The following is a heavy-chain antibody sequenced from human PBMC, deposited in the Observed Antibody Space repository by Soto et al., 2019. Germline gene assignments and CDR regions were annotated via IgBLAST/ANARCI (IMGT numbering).Heavy chain of an antibody. J-gene: IGHJ4*02. CDR2: IYHSGST. CDR1: RYSISSGYY. CDR3: ARVSGYSSSWYYFDY. D-gene: IGHD6-13*01. Sequence: SETLSLTCAVSRYSISSGYYWGWIRQPPGKGLEWIGSIYHSGSTYYNPSLKSRVTISVDTSKNQFSLKLSSVTAADTAVYYCARVSGYSSSWYYFDYWGQGTLVTVSS. V-gene: IGHV4-38-2*01.